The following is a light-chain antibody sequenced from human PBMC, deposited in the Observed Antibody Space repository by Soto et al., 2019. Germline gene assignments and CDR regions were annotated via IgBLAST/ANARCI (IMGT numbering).Light chain of an antibody. Sequence: DIQMTHSPHSLYASVGDIVTITCRASQSISSYLNWYQQKPGKAPKLLIYAAASLQSGVPSRLSGSGSETDVTLTISSLQPEDFATYYCQQSYSTPGTFGGGTKVEIK. V-gene: IGKV1-39*01. CDR1: QSISSY. CDR3: QQSYSTPGT. CDR2: AAA. J-gene: IGKJ4*01.